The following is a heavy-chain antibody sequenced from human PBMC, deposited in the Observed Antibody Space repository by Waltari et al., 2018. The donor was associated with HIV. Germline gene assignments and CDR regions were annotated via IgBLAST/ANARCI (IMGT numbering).Heavy chain of an antibody. J-gene: IGHJ4*02. CDR3: AKGASGWSPGY. CDR1: GFTFSSYG. Sequence: QVQLVESGGGVVQPGRSLRLSCAASGFTFSSYGMHWVRQAPGKGLEWVAVISYYGDNKYYADSVKGLFTISRDNSKNTLYLQMNSLRVEDTAVYYCAKGASGWSPGYWGQGTLVTVSS. V-gene: IGHV3-30*18. CDR2: ISYYGDNK. D-gene: IGHD6-19*01.